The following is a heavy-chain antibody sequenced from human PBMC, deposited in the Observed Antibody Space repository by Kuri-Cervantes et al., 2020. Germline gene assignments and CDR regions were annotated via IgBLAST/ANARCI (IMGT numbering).Heavy chain of an antibody. J-gene: IGHJ4*02. CDR1: GFTFSSYA. D-gene: IGHD1-26*01. CDR2: ISYDGGNK. V-gene: IGHV3-30-3*01. Sequence: GGSLRLSCAASGFTFSSYAMHWVRQAPGKGLEWVAVISYDGGNKYYADSVKGRFTISRDNSKNTLYLQMNSLRAEGTAVYYCARDLGIVGALYYFDYWGQGTLVTVSS. CDR3: ARDLGIVGALYYFDY.